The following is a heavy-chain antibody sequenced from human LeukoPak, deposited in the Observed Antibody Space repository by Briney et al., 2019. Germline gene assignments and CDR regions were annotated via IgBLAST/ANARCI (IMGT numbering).Heavy chain of an antibody. CDR2: IYHSGNT. CDR1: GASISSNNW. CDR3: AREVSVADNFFDP. Sequence: SEALSLTCAVSGASISSNNWWSWVRQPPGKGLEWIGEIYHSGNTKYNPSLKSRVTISVDKSKNQFSLKVRSVTAADTAIYYCAREVSVADNFFDPWGQGTLVTVSS. V-gene: IGHV4-4*02. J-gene: IGHJ5*02. D-gene: IGHD6-19*01.